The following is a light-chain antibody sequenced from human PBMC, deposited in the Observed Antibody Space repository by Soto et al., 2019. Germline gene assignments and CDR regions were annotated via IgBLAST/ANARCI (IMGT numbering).Light chain of an antibody. J-gene: IGLJ1*01. Sequence: QSVLTQPPSASGTPGQWVTISCSGTSCNIGSNTVDWYQQLPGTDPKFLIYSNNQRPSGGPDRFSGSKSGTSASLAISGLQSADEADYYCAAWDDSLIGFVFGTGTKVTVL. CDR1: SCNIGSNT. CDR3: AAWDDSLIGFV. V-gene: IGLV1-44*01. CDR2: SNN.